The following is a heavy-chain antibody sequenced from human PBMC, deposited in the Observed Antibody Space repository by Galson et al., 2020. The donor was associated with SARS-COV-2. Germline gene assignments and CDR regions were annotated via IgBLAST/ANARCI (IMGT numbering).Heavy chain of an antibody. CDR2: ISGTGGSI. D-gene: IGHD2-2*01. J-gene: IGHJ3*02. CDR1: GFTFSSYA. CDR3: AKDLGYCSSTSCYPLFAFDI. V-gene: IGHV3-23*01. Sequence: GGSLRLSCAASGFTFSSYAMSWVRQAPGKGLEWVSGISGTGGSIYYADSVKGRFTISRDNSKNTLYLQMNSLRAEDTAVYYCAKDLGYCSSTSCYPLFAFDIWGQGTMVTVSS.